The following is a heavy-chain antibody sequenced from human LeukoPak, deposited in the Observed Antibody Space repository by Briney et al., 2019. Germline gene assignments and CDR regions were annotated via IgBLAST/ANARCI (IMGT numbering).Heavy chain of an antibody. V-gene: IGHV3-30*18. CDR1: GFTFSSYG. Sequence: GGSLRLSCAASGFTFSSYGMHWVRQAPGKGLEWVAVISYDGSNKYYADSVKGRFTISRDNSKNTLYLQMNSLRAEDTAVYYCAKDVQWLVRFDTFDIWGQGTMVTVSS. D-gene: IGHD6-19*01. CDR3: AKDVQWLVRFDTFDI. CDR2: ISYDGSNK. J-gene: IGHJ3*02.